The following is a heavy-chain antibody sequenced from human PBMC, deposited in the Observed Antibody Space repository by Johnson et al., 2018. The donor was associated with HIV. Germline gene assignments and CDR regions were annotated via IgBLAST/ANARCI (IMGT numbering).Heavy chain of an antibody. J-gene: IGHJ3*02. V-gene: IGHV3-66*01. Sequence: VQLVESGGGLVQPGGSLRLSCAASGFTVSSNYMSWVRQAPGKGLAWVSLINTGGSTYYADSVKGRFTISRDNSKNTLYLQMNSLRAEDTAVYYCARAYSYGAFDIWGLGTKVTVSS. CDR2: INTGGST. CDR3: ARAYSYGAFDI. D-gene: IGHD5-18*01. CDR1: GFTVSSNY.